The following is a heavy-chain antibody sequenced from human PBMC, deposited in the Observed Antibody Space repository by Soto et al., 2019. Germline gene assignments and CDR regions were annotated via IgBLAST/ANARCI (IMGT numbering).Heavy chain of an antibody. CDR2: ISDSGGNT. CDR1: GFTFSSYA. D-gene: IGHD4-17*01. V-gene: IGHV3-23*01. J-gene: IGHJ4*02. CDR3: AKIMTTVTTPPLGYFDY. Sequence: EVQLLESGGNLVQPGGSLRLSCSASGFTFSSYAMSWVRLAPGKGLEWVSTISDSGGNTYYADSVKGRFTISRDNSKHTLFLQLNSLRAEDAAIYYCAKIMTTVTTPPLGYFDYWGKGTLVTVSS.